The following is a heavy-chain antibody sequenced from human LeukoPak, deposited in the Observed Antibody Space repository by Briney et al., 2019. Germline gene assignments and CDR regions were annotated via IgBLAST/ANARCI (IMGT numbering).Heavy chain of an antibody. CDR2: ISGSGGST. D-gene: IGHD3-3*01. J-gene: IGHJ4*02. V-gene: IGHV3-23*01. CDR1: GFTFSSYA. CDR3: AKDFDFGVATLYYFDY. Sequence: GGSLRLSCAASGFTFSSYAVSWVRQAPGKGLEWVSAISGSGGSTYYADSVKGRFTISRDNSKNTLYLQMNSLRAEDTAVCYCAKDFDFGVATLYYFDYWGQGTLVTVSS.